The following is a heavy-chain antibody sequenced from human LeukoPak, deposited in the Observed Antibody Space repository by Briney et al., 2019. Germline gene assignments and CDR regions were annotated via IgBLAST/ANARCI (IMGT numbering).Heavy chain of an antibody. Sequence: SETLSLTCTVSGGSISSYYWSWIRQPPGKGLEWIGEINHSGSTNYNPSLKSRVTISVDTSKNQFSLKLSSVTAADTAVYYCAGYTYYYGSGSSLDAFDIWGQGTMVTVSS. CDR1: GGSISSYY. D-gene: IGHD3-10*01. J-gene: IGHJ3*02. V-gene: IGHV4-34*01. CDR2: INHSGST. CDR3: AGYTYYYGSGSSLDAFDI.